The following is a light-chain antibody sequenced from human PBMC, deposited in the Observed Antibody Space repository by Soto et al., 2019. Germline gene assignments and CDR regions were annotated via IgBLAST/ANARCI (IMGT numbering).Light chain of an antibody. J-gene: IGKJ1*01. CDR3: QHRFNWPWT. Sequence: EIVLTQSTGTRSLSPGERATLSCTASQSVIRYLAWYQKRPGQDPRLXIYDASYRATGIPARFSGIGSGTDFTLTISRLETEDCAVYDGQHRFNWPWTFCPVTKVDIK. CDR1: QSVIRY. V-gene: IGKV3-11*01. CDR2: DAS.